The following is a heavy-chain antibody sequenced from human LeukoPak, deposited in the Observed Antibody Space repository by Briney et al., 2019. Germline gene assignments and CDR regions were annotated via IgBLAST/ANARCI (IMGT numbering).Heavy chain of an antibody. CDR2: IYYSGST. D-gene: IGHD6-19*01. Sequence: SETLSLTCAVYGXSFSGYYWSWIRQPPGKGLEWIGYIYYSGSTNYNPSLKSRVTISVDTSKNQFSLKLSSVTAADTAVYYCARGLDPYYFDYWGQGTLVTVSS. CDR3: ARGLDPYYFDY. V-gene: IGHV4-59*01. CDR1: GXSFSGYY. J-gene: IGHJ4*02.